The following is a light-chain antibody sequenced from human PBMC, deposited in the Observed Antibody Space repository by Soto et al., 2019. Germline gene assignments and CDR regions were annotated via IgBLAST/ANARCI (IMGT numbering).Light chain of an antibody. CDR1: QDIRND. J-gene: IGKJ1*01. V-gene: IGKV1-17*01. Sequence: DIQMAQSPSSLSASVGDRVIIICRASQDIRNDLGWFYQKPGEAPKRLIYAATRLQSGVPSRFSGSGSGTEFTLTISSLQPEDFATYYCVQHHSYPWTFGQGTKVDIK. CDR2: AAT. CDR3: VQHHSYPWT.